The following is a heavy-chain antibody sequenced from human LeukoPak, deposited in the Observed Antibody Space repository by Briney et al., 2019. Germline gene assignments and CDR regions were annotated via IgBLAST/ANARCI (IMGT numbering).Heavy chain of an antibody. CDR2: IKQDGSEK. CDR3: ARAWDYYYYMDV. J-gene: IGHJ6*03. V-gene: IGHV3-7*01. CDR1: GFTFSSYW. Sequence: GGSLRLSCAASGFTFSSYWMSWVRQAPGKGLEWVANIKQDGSEKYYEDSVKGRFTISRDNAKNSLYLQMNSWRAEDTAVYYCARAWDYYYYMDVWGKGTTVTVSS.